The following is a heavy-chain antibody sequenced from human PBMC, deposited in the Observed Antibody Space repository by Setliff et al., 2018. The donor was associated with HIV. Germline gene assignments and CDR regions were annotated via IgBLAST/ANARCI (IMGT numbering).Heavy chain of an antibody. D-gene: IGHD3-22*01. CDR1: GGTFSSYA. CDR3: ARGYYDSSIDY. Sequence: WASVKVSCKASGGTFSSYAISWVRQAPGQGLEWMGGIIPILGIANYAQKFQGRVTITADESTSTAYMELSSLRSEDTAVYYCARGYYDSSIDYWGQGTLVTAPQ. V-gene: IGHV1-69*10. J-gene: IGHJ4*02. CDR2: IIPILGIA.